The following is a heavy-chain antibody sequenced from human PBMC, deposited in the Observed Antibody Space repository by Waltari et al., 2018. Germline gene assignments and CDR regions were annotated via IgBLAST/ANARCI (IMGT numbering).Heavy chain of an antibody. CDR3: ASSYYYDSSGPDGFDI. J-gene: IGHJ3*02. CDR1: GDSISNYY. D-gene: IGHD3-22*01. Sequence: QVQLQESGPGLVKPSETLSLTCTVSGDSISNYYWNWIRQPPGKGLEWMGYILYSGSTNYNSSLQSRVTISLDTSKNQFSLKLSSVTAADTAVYYCASSYYYDSSGPDGFDIWGQGTKVSVSS. V-gene: IGHV4-59*01. CDR2: ILYSGST.